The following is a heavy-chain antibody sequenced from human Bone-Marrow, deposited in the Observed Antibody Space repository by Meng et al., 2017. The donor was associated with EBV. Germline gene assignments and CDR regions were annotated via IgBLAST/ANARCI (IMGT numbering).Heavy chain of an antibody. D-gene: IGHD3-10*01. Sequence: QGQGVQSGAEVKKPGASVKVSCKTSGGTFRSDAISWVRQAPGQGLEWMGGLIPLSDAPHYAQKFQGRVTITADESTSTHYLDLSGLRAEDTAVYYCASESGRGFTPDYWGQGTLVTVSS. V-gene: IGHV1-69*01. J-gene: IGHJ4*02. CDR1: GGTFRSDA. CDR2: LIPLSDAP. CDR3: ASESGRGFTPDY.